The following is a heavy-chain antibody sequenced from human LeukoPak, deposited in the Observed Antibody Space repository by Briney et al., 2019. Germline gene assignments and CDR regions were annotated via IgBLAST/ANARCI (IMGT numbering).Heavy chain of an antibody. V-gene: IGHV1-2*02. CDR1: GYTFIGYY. CDR3: ARERGRPEPFIVVVPAAMNGGTNWFDP. D-gene: IGHD2-2*01. CDR2: INPNSGGT. Sequence: ASVKVSCKASGYTFIGYYMYWVRQAPGQGLEWMGWINPNSGGTNYAQKFQGRVTMTRDTSISTAYMELSRLRSDDTAVYYCARERGRPEPFIVVVPAAMNGGTNWFDPWGQGTLVTVSS. J-gene: IGHJ5*02.